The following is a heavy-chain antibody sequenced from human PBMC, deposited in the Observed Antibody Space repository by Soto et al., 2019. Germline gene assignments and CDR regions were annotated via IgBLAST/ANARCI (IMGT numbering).Heavy chain of an antibody. CDR1: GYTFTNHY. Sequence: ASVKVSCKASGYTFTNHYMHWVRQAPGQGLEWVGTINPSGGSTSYAQKLQGRVTMTRDTSTSTVYMELSSVRSEDTAVYYCARDGVAGTYYVDYWGQGTRVTVPS. V-gene: IGHV1-46*01. CDR3: ARDGVAGTYYVDY. CDR2: INPSGGST. J-gene: IGHJ4*02. D-gene: IGHD6-19*01.